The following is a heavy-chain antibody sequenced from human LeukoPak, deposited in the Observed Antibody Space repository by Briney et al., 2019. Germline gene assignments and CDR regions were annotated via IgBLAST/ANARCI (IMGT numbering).Heavy chain of an antibody. CDR3: VKGLWGAYYYGMDV. V-gene: IGHV3-23*01. D-gene: IGHD3-16*01. CDR2: ISGSGAST. J-gene: IGHJ6*02. CDR1: GFTFSSYS. Sequence: PGGSLRLSCAGSGFTFSSYSMNWVRQAPGKGLEWVSVISGSGASTYYAGSVKGRFTISRDNSKNTLYLQVDSLRAEDTAVYYCVKGLWGAYYYGMDVWGQGTTVTVSS.